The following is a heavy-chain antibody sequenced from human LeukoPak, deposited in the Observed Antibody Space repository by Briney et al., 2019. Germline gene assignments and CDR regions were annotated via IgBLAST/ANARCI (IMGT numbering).Heavy chain of an antibody. CDR2: INHSGST. J-gene: IGHJ6*03. CDR3: ARTYYYGSGSYHFLYYYYMDV. Sequence: PSETLSLTCAVYGGSFSGYYWSWIRQPPGKGLEWIGEINHSGSTNYNPSLKSRVTISVDTSKNQFSLKLSSVTAADTAVYYCARTYYYGSGSYHFLYYYYMDVWGKGTTVTISS. D-gene: IGHD3-10*01. V-gene: IGHV4-34*01. CDR1: GGSFSGYY.